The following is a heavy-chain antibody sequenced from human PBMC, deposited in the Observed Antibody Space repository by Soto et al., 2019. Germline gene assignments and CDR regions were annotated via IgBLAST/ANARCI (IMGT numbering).Heavy chain of an antibody. J-gene: IGHJ4*02. CDR1: GFSFGTYT. V-gene: IGHV3-23*01. CDR2: LSDSVGTT. CDR3: AKHLIGGRLQSPFDL. Sequence: EVQLLESGGGLVQPGGSLRLSCAVSGFSFGTYTVNWVRQAPGMGLEWVSGLSDSVGTTHYAYSVKGRFTISRDKSKNTLYLQMNNLRAEDTAVYYCAKHLIGGRLQSPFDLWGQGTQVIVSS. D-gene: IGHD3-22*01.